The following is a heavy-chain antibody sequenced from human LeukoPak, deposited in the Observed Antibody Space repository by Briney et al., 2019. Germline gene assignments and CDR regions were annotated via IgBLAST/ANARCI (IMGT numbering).Heavy chain of an antibody. CDR2: INHSGST. D-gene: IGHD3-10*01. J-gene: IGHJ4*02. V-gene: IGHV4-34*01. CDR3: ARGVRGVPDY. Sequence: SETLSLTCAVYGGSFSGYYWSWIRQPPGKGLEWIGEINHSGSTNYNPSLKSRVTISVDTSKNQFSLKLSSVTVADTAVYYCARGVRGVPDYWGQGTLVTVSS. CDR1: GGSFSGYY.